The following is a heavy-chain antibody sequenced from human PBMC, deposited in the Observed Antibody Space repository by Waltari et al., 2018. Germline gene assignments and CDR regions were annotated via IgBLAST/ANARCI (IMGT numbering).Heavy chain of an antibody. J-gene: IGHJ6*02. Sequence: QLQLQESGPGLVKPSETLSLTCTVSGCSISSRPYYRGWIRQTPGKGLECIGSIYYSGTTYHNPSLKSRITISIDTSQTQFSLKLYSVTAADTAVYYCARLPLNYAVDVWGQGTTVTVSS. CDR1: GCSISSRPYY. CDR2: IYYSGTT. D-gene: IGHD3-9*01. CDR3: ARLPLNYAVDV. V-gene: IGHV4-39*07.